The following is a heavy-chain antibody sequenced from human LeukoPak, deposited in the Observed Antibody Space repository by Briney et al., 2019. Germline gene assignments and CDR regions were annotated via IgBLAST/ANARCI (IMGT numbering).Heavy chain of an antibody. J-gene: IGHJ4*02. D-gene: IGHD3-22*01. CDR1: GFTFSDYY. V-gene: IGHV3-11*01. Sequence: GSXRLSCAASGFTFSDYYMSWIRQAPGKGLEWVSYISSSGSTIYYADSVKGRFTISRDNAKNSLYLQMHSLRAEDTAVYYCARESYYYDSSGYYVYYFDYWGQGTLVTVSS. CDR2: ISSSGSTI. CDR3: ARESYYYDSSGYYVYYFDY.